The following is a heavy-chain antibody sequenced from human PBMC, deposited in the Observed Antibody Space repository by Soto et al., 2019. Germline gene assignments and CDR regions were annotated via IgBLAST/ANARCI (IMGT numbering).Heavy chain of an antibody. CDR2: IHPGDSDT. D-gene: IGHD3-3*01. CDR1: GYSFASYW. V-gene: IGHV5-51*03. Sequence: EVLLVQSGAEVKKPGESLKISCKGSGYSFASYWIAWVRQMPGKGLEWMGLIHPGDSDTRYSPSFQGHVTISVDKSISTAYLQRSSLKASDTAMYYCARGTIFAVENDAFDIWGQGTMVTVSS. J-gene: IGHJ3*02. CDR3: ARGTIFAVENDAFDI.